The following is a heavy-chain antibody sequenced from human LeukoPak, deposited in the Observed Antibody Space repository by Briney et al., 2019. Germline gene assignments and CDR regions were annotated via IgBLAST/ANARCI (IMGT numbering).Heavy chain of an antibody. J-gene: IGHJ2*01. D-gene: IGHD5-12*01. CDR2: IGTAGDT. V-gene: IGHV3-13*01. CDR1: GFTFTIYD. CDR3: ARVRKYSGYYSWYFDL. Sequence: GSLRLSFASSGFTFTIYDMHWVRHAPGKGLEWVSAIGTAGDTYYPASVKGRFTISRENAKNSLYLQMNSLRAGETAVYYCARVRKYSGYYSWYFDLWGRGTLVTVSS.